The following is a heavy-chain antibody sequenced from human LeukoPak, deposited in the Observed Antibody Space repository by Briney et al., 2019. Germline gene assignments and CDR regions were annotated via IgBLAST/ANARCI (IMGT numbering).Heavy chain of an antibody. CDR1: GFTFSNYW. CDR2: INGDGSDT. J-gene: IGHJ5*02. V-gene: IGHV3-74*01. D-gene: IGHD2-21*02. Sequence: GGSLRLSCAASGFTFSNYWMHWVRQVPGKGPEWVSHINGDGSDTGYADSVKGRFTISRDSRKNTVYLQMNSLRAEDTAVYYCARDQLSYCDGDCPWGQGTLVTVSS. CDR3: ARDQLSYCDGDCP.